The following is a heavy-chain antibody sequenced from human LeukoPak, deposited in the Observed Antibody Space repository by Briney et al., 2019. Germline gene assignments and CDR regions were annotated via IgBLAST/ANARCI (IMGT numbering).Heavy chain of an antibody. CDR1: GGTFSSYA. D-gene: IGHD7-27*01. CDR2: IIPIFGTA. J-gene: IGHJ4*02. CDR3: ARGDQLGILVEPFDY. Sequence: SVKVSCKASGGTFSSYAISWVRQAPGQGLEWMGGIIPIFGTANYAQKFQGRVTITADESTSTAYMELSGLRSEDTAVYYCARGDQLGILVEPFDYWGQGTLVTVSS. V-gene: IGHV1-69*13.